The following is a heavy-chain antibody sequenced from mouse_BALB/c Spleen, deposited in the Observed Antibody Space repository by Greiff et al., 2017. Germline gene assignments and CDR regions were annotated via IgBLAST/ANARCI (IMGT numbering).Heavy chain of an antibody. CDR3: ARYYYDAMDY. CDR2: INPSSGYT. V-gene: IGHV1-4*02. Sequence: VKLMESAAELARPGASVKMSCKASGYTFTSYTMHWVKQRPGQGLEWIGYINPSSGYTEYNQKFKDKTTLTADKSSSTAYMQLSSLTSEDSAVYYCARYYYDAMDYWGQGTSVTVAS. J-gene: IGHJ4*01. CDR1: GYTFTSYT. D-gene: IGHD1-1*01.